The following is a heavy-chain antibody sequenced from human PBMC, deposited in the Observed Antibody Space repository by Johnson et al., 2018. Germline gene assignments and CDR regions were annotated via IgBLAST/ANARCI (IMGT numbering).Heavy chain of an antibody. CDR3: ARDGTAPDAFDI. CDR2: ISRSSSYI. D-gene: IGHD1-26*01. V-gene: IGHV3-21*01. J-gene: IGHJ3*02. CDR1: GFTFSSYG. Sequence: VQLVESGGGVVQPGRSLRLSCAASGFTFSSYGMHWVRQAPGKGLEWVSSISRSSSYIYYADSVKGRFTISRDNAKNSLYLQMNSLRAADTAVYYCARDGTAPDAFDIWGQGTMVTVSS.